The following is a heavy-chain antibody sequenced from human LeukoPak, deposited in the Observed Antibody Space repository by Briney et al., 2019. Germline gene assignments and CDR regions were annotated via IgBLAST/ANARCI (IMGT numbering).Heavy chain of an antibody. V-gene: IGHV1-18*01. J-gene: IGHJ6*03. CDR2: ISAYNGNT. D-gene: IGHD4-23*01. CDR1: GYTFTSYG. Sequence: ASVKVSCKASGYTFTSYGISWVRQAPGQGLEWMGWISAYNGNTNYAQKLRGRVTMTTDTSTSTAYMELRSLRSDDTAVHYCARALTTVVTPVYYYMDVWGKGTTVTISS. CDR3: ARALTTVVTPVYYYMDV.